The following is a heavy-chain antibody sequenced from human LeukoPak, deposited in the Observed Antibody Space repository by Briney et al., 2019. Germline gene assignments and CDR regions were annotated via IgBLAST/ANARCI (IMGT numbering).Heavy chain of an antibody. V-gene: IGHV1-2*02. CDR2: INPNSGGT. J-gene: IGHJ6*03. D-gene: IGHD1-1*01. Sequence: GASVKVSCKASGYTFTSYGISWVRQAPGQGLEWMGWINPNSGGTNYAQKFQGRVTMTRDTSISTAYMELSRLRSDDTAVYYCASISPNWKGNAGYYYYYMDVWGKGTTVTVSS. CDR3: ASISPNWKGNAGYYYYYMDV. CDR1: GYTFTSYG.